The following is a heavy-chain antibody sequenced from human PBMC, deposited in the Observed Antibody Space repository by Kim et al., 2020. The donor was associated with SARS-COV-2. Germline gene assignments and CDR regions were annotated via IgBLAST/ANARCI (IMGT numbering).Heavy chain of an antibody. V-gene: IGHV4-39*01. CDR3: ARRRLYRHGSGSYYYDY. J-gene: IGHJ4*02. CDR1: GGSISSSSYY. Sequence: SETLSLTCTVSGGSISSSSYYWGWIRQPPGKGLEWIGSIYYSGSTYYNPSLKSRVTISVDTSKNQFSLKLSSVTAADTAVYYCARRRLYRHGSGSYYYDYWGQGTLVTVSS. D-gene: IGHD3-10*01. CDR2: IYYSGST.